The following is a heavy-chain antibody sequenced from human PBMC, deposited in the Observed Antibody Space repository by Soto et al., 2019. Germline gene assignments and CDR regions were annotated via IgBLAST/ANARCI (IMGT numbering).Heavy chain of an antibody. CDR2: IYYSGNT. J-gene: IGHJ6*02. Sequence: QAPLRESGPGLVKPSETLSLTCTVSGDYMSPFYWNWIRQSPVKGLEWIGYIYYSGNTNYNPSLKSRVAISVDTSKNQFYVKLSAVTAADTAVYYCARGVSDYWSGYYAGSGLDVWGQGTTVIVSS. CDR1: GDYMSPFY. D-gene: IGHD3-3*01. V-gene: IGHV4-59*13. CDR3: ARGVSDYWSGYYAGSGLDV.